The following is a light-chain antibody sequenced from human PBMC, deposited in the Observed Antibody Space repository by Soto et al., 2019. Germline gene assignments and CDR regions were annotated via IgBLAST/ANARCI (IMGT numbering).Light chain of an antibody. CDR3: QQYGSSPWT. V-gene: IGKV3-20*01. J-gene: IGKJ1*01. CDR2: GAS. Sequence: IFLTQSPGTLSLSLRETATLFCRASQSVSSSYLAWYQQKPGQAPRLLIYGASSRATGIPDRFSGSGSGTDFTLTISRLEPEDFAVYYCQQYGSSPWTFGQGTKVDI. CDR1: QSVSSSY.